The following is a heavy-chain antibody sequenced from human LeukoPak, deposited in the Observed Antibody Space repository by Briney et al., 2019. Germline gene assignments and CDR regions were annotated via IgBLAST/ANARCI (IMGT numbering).Heavy chain of an antibody. V-gene: IGHV3-30*04. J-gene: IGHJ6*03. CDR2: ISYDGSNK. CDR3: ARSLATSYYYMDV. D-gene: IGHD5-12*01. CDR1: GFTFSNYA. Sequence: GGSLRLSCAASGFTFSNYAMHWVRQAPGKGLEWVAVISYDGSNKFYADSVKGRFTISRDNSKNTLHLQMNSLRAEDTAVYYCARSLATSYYYMDVWGKGTTATVSS.